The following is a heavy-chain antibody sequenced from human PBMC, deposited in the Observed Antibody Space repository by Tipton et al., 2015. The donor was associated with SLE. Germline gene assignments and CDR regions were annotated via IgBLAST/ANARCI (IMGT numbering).Heavy chain of an antibody. CDR3: ARALGYNYSYDYFNY. V-gene: IGHV4-34*01. J-gene: IGHJ4*02. D-gene: IGHD1-20*01. CDR2: INHSGST. Sequence: LRLSCAVYGGSFSGYYWSWIRQPPGKGLEWIGEINHSGSTNYNPSLKSRVTISVDPSKNQFSLKLSSVTSADTAVYYCARALGYNYSYDYFNYWGQGSLVTVSS. CDR1: GGSFSGYY.